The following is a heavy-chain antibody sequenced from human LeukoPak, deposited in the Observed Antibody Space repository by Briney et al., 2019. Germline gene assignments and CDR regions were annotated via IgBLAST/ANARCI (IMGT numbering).Heavy chain of an antibody. J-gene: IGHJ4*02. D-gene: IGHD2-21*02. V-gene: IGHV1-2*06. CDR1: RYTFTGYY. Sequence: ASVKVSCKTSRYTFTGYYVHWVRQAPGQGLEWMGRINPNSGDTNYAQKFQGRVTMTRDTSISTAYMELSRLRSDDTAVYYCARDYCGGDCFPDYWGQETLVTVSS. CDR3: ARDYCGGDCFPDY. CDR2: INPNSGDT.